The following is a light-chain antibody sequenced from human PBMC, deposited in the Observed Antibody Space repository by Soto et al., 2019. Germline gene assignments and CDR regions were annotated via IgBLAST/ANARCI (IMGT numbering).Light chain of an antibody. V-gene: IGKV3-20*01. CDR1: QTIIGNY. CDR2: GAS. Sequence: ESVLTQSPGTLSLSPGERATLSCRASQTIIGNYLAWYQQKPGQAPRLLIYGASNRATGVPDRFSGSYSGTDFSLTITRLEPEDFAVYYCEQHVNSVYIFGQGTRLDIK. J-gene: IGKJ2*01. CDR3: EQHVNSVYI.